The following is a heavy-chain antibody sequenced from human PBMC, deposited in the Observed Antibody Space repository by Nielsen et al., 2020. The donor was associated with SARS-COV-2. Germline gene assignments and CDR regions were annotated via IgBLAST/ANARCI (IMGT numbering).Heavy chain of an antibody. Sequence: GESLKISCKGSGYSFTSYWISWVRQMPGKGLEWMGRIDPSDSYTNYSPSFQGHVTISADKPISTAYLQWSSLKASDTAMYYCARQRHIAAAGSGPDYWGQGTLVTVSS. J-gene: IGHJ4*02. CDR3: ARQRHIAAAGSGPDY. CDR2: IDPSDSYT. V-gene: IGHV5-10-1*01. D-gene: IGHD6-13*01. CDR1: GYSFTSYW.